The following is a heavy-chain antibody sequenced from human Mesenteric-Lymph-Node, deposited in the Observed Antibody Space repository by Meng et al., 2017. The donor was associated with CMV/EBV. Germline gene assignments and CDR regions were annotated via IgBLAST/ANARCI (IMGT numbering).Heavy chain of an antibody. CDR1: GFTFDDYG. CDR2: INWNGGST. Sequence: GESLKISCAASGFTFDDYGMSWVRQAPGKGLEWVSGINWNGGSTGYADSVKGRFTISRDNAKTSLYLEMNGLRAVDTALYHCARVSSTNQMGAFDIWGQGTMVTVSS. CDR3: ARVSSTNQMGAFDI. J-gene: IGHJ3*02. V-gene: IGHV3-20*01. D-gene: IGHD2-2*01.